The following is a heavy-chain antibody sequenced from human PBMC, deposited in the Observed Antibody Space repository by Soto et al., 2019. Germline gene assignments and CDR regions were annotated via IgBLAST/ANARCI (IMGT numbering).Heavy chain of an antibody. Sequence: QVQIQQWGAGLLKPSETLSLTCAFSGGSFSDYYWVLIRQPPGKGLEWIGEISHSGGTNFNPSLKSRVTISTDTSKTHFSLKLSSVTAADTAVYYFARGRKGYSSTWYVDWGQGTMVTVS. CDR1: GGSFSDYY. V-gene: IGHV4-34*02. CDR3: ARGRKGYSSTWYVD. CDR2: ISHSGGT. D-gene: IGHD6-13*01. J-gene: IGHJ4*02.